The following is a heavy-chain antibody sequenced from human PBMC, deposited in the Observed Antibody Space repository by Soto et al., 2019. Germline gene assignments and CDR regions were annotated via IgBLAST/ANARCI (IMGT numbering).Heavy chain of an antibody. Sequence: SNTLSLTSALSGCSISSRGYYWSWIRQPPGKGLEWIGYIYHSGSTYYNPSLKSRVTISVDRSKNQFSLKLSSVTAADTAVYYCARARIFFTVYYKGGYQDFD. CDR3: ARARIFFTVYYKGGYQDFD. CDR2: IYHSGST. CDR1: GCSISSRGYY. D-gene: IGHD3-9*01. J-gene: IGHJ4*01. V-gene: IGHV4-30-2*01.